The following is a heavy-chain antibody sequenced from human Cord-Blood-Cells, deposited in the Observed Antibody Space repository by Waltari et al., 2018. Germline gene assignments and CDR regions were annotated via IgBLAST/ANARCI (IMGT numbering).Heavy chain of an antibody. CDR3: ARGGDIVVVPAAIAYFQH. CDR1: GGSFSGYS. CDR2: INHSGST. D-gene: IGHD2-2*02. Sequence: QVQLQQRGAGLLKPSETLSLTCAVYGGSFSGYSWSWIRQPPGKGLEWSGEINHSGSTNYNPSLKSRVTISVDTSKDQFSLKLSSVTAADTAVYYCARGGDIVVVPAAIAYFQHWGQGTLVTVSS. V-gene: IGHV4-34*01. J-gene: IGHJ1*01.